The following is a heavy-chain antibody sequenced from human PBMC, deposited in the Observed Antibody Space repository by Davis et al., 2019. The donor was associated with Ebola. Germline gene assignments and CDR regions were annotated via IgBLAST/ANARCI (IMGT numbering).Heavy chain of an antibody. Sequence: AASVKVSCKASGYTFTNYYMHWVRQAPGQGLEWMGMINPNDGRTIYAQKFQGRVTVTRDTSTTTVYMDLSSLRSEDTAVFYCAIGGGMDVWGKGTTVTVSS. CDR2: INPNDGRT. CDR3: AIGGGMDV. V-gene: IGHV1-46*01. CDR1: GYTFTNYY. J-gene: IGHJ6*04.